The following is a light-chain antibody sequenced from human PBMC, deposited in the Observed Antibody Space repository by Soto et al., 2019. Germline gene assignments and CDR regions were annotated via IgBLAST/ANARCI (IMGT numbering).Light chain of an antibody. Sequence: DIQMTQSPSTLSASVGDRVTITCRASQSISNLLAWYQQKPGKAPKLLIYKASTLESGVPSRFSGSGSGTEFTLTISSLQPDDFASYYCQQYNSYPLTFGGGTMVEIK. CDR3: QQYNSYPLT. CDR1: QSISNL. CDR2: KAS. J-gene: IGKJ4*01. V-gene: IGKV1-5*03.